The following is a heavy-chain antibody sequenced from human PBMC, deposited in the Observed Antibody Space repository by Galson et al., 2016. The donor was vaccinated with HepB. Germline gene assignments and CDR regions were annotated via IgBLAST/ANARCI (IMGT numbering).Heavy chain of an antibody. V-gene: IGHV3-23*01. CDR3: TKGDYGVNARPKYWLFAL. J-gene: IGHJ2*01. D-gene: IGHD4-23*01. CDR2: ISARGDST. CDR1: GLTFSSDV. Sequence: SLRLSCAASGLTFSSDVMGWVRQAPGKGLEWVSAISARGDSTYYVDSVKGRFTISRDNSKKTLYLQLNSLRAEDTAVYYCTKGDYGVNARPKYWLFALGGRGALVTVSS.